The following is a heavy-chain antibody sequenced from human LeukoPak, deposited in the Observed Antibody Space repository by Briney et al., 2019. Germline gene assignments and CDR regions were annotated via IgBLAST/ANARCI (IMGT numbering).Heavy chain of an antibody. CDR3: ARDIGIVGADMDDAFDI. D-gene: IGHD1-26*01. Sequence: GASVKVSCQASGGTFSSYAISRVRQAPGQGLEWMGGIIPIFGTANYAQKFPGRVTITADESTSTAYMELSSLRSEDTAVYYCARDIGIVGADMDDAFDIWGQGTMVTVSS. CDR1: GGTFSSYA. CDR2: IIPIFGTA. J-gene: IGHJ3*02. V-gene: IGHV1-69*13.